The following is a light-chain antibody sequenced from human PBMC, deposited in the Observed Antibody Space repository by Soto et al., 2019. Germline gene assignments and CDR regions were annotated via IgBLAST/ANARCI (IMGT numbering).Light chain of an antibody. Sequence: DIVMTQSPDSLAVSLGERATINCKSSQSVLYSSNNKNYLAWYQQKPGQPPKLLIYRASTREFGVPDRFSGSGSGTDFTLTISSLQAEDVAVYYCQQYHSTPKTFGQGTKVEIK. V-gene: IGKV4-1*01. CDR1: QSVLYSSNNKNY. CDR2: RAS. CDR3: QQYHSTPKT. J-gene: IGKJ1*01.